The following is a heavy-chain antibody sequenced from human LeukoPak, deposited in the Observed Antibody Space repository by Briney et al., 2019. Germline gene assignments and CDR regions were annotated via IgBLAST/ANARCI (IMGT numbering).Heavy chain of an antibody. D-gene: IGHD3-22*01. CDR3: ARQYYDSSGADAFDI. J-gene: IGHJ3*02. Sequence: SETLSLTCTVSGGSISSYYWSWIRQPPGKGLEWIGYIYTSGSTNYNPSLKSRVTISVDTSKNQFSLKLSSVTAADTAVYYCARQYYDSSGADAFDIWGQGTMVTVSS. CDR2: IYTSGST. V-gene: IGHV4-4*09. CDR1: GGSISSYY.